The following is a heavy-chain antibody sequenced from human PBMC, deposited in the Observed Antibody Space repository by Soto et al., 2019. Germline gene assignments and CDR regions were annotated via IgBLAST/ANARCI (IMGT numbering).Heavy chain of an antibody. CDR2: IWYDGSHE. CDR1: GFIFSNYG. Sequence: QVQLVESGGGVVQPGRSLRLSCAASGFIFSNYGMHWVRQAPGKGLEWVAVIWYDGSHESYADSVKGRFTISRDNSKNTLFLQMNSLRAEGTAVYYCARDRYSYDSRAYQGVDWYFDLWGRGTLVTVSS. CDR3: ARDRYSYDSRAYQGVDWYFDL. V-gene: IGHV3-33*01. D-gene: IGHD3-22*01. J-gene: IGHJ2*01.